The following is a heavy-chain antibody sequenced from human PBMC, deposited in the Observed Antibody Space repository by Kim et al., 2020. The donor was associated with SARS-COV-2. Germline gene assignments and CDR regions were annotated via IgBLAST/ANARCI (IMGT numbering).Heavy chain of an antibody. CDR3: ARSGREVITHIFDY. Sequence: GGSLRLSCAASGFTFSSYSMNWVRQAPGKGLEWVSSISSSSSYIYYADSVKGRFTISRDNAKNSLYLQMNSLRAEDTAVYYCARSGREVITHIFDYWGQGTLVTVSS. J-gene: IGHJ4*02. CDR2: ISSSSSYI. CDR1: GFTFSSYS. D-gene: IGHD3-3*01. V-gene: IGHV3-21*01.